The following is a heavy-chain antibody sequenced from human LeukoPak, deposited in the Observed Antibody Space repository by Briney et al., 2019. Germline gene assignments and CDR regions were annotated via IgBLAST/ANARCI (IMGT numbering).Heavy chain of an antibody. CDR1: GFIVSSNY. V-gene: IGHV3-15*01. D-gene: IGHD3-10*01. J-gene: IGHJ4*02. Sequence: PGGSLRLSCAVSGFIVSSNYMSWVRQAPGKGLEWVGRIKSKTDGGTTDYAAPVKGRFTISRDDSKNTLYLQMNSLKTEDTAVYYCTTGSGYYGSGSSIPYYWGQGTLVTVSS. CDR2: IKSKTDGGTT. CDR3: TTGSGYYGSGSSIPYY.